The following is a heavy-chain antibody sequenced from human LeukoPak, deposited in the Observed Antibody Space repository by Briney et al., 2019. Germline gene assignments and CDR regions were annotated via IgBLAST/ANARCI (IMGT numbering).Heavy chain of an antibody. V-gene: IGHV3-7*03. CDR3: ARDAGALVTHFDY. D-gene: IGHD3-10*01. Sequence: TGGSLRLSCAASGFTFSSYWMSWVRQAPGKGLEWVANIEFDEIEKYHVDSVKGRFTISRDNAKNSLYLQMNSLRAEDTAVYYCARDAGALVTHFDYWGQGTLVTVSS. CDR1: GFTFSSYW. CDR2: IEFDEIEK. J-gene: IGHJ4*02.